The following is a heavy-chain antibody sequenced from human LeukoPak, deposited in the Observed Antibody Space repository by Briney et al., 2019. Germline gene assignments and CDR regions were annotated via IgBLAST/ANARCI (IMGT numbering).Heavy chain of an antibody. D-gene: IGHD3-10*01. CDR2: ISAYSGNT. CDR1: GYTFTSYG. CDR3: ASTYYYGSGSYYNPTRY. Sequence: GASVKVSFKASGYTFTSYGISWVRQAPGQGLEWMGWISAYSGNTNYAQKLQGRVTMTTDTSTSTAYMELRSLRSDDTAVYYCASTYYYGSGSYYNPTRYWGQGTLVTVSS. V-gene: IGHV1-18*01. J-gene: IGHJ4*02.